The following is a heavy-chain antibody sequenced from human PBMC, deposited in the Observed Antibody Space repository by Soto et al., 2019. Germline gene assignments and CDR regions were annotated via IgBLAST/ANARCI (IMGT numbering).Heavy chain of an antibody. CDR3: ARGIKYGAYSRWFDP. Sequence: QVQLVQSGAEVKKPGASVKVSCKASGYTFTSYDINWVRQATGQGHEYLGGMNPNSGNTAYVQKFQGRITMTWDTSITTAYMELSSLRSEDKAVYFCARGIKYGAYSRWFDPWGQGTLVTVSS. V-gene: IGHV1-8*01. CDR1: GYTFTSYD. D-gene: IGHD4-17*01. J-gene: IGHJ5*02. CDR2: MNPNSGNT.